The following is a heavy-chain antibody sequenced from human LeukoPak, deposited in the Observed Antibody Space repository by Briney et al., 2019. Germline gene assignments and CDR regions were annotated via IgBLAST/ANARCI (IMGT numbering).Heavy chain of an antibody. V-gene: IGHV3-30*18. CDR2: ISYDGSNK. CDR1: GFTFSSYW. D-gene: IGHD6-19*01. J-gene: IGHJ4*02. CDR3: AKGTLPGYSSGWYYFDY. Sequence: GGSLRLSCAASGFTFSSYWMSWVRQAPGKGLEWVAVISYDGSNKYYADSVKGRFTISRDNSKNTLYLQMNSLRAEDTAVYYCAKGTLPGYSSGWYYFDYWGQGTLVTVSS.